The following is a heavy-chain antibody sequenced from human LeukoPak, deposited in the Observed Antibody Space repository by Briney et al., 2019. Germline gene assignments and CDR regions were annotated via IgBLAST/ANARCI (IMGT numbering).Heavy chain of an antibody. J-gene: IGHJ4*02. CDR2: INHSGST. CDR1: GFTVSNNY. V-gene: IGHV4-34*01. D-gene: IGHD5-12*01. CDR3: ARDLRGYSGYEDY. Sequence: GSLRLSCAASGFTVSNNYMSWVRQAPGKGLEWIGEINHSGSTNYNPSLKSRVTISVDTSKNRFSLKLSSVTAADTAVYYCARDLRGYSGYEDYWGQGTLVTVSS.